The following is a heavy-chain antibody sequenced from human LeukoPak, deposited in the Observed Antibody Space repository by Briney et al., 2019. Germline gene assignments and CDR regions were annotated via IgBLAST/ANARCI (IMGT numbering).Heavy chain of an antibody. CDR2: INQDGSEK. D-gene: IGHD1-26*01. J-gene: IGHJ4*02. Sequence: GGSLRLSCAASGFTFSGFWMSWVRQAPGKGLEWVANINQDGSEKYYVDSVKGGFTISRDNAKSSLYLQMNSLRAEDTAVYYCARDQVGPEDWGQGTLVTVSS. V-gene: IGHV3-7*01. CDR1: GFTFSGFW. CDR3: ARDQVGPED.